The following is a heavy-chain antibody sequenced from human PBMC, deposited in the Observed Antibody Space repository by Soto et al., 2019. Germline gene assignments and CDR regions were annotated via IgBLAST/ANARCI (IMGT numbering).Heavy chain of an antibody. D-gene: IGHD4-4*01. J-gene: IGHJ6*02. V-gene: IGHV1-69*13. CDR3: ARGATVTREYFYGMDV. CDR2: IIPMFGTA. Sequence: SVKVSCKTSGGSFSNYAISWVRQAPGQGLEWMGAIIPMFGTANYAQMFQGRVTITADESTNTAYVEVSSLRSEDSAVYYCARGATVTREYFYGMDVWGQGTTVTVSS. CDR1: GGSFSNYA.